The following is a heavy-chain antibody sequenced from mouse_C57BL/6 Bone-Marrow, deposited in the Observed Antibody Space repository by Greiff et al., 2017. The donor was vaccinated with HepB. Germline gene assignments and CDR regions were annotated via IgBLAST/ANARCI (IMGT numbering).Heavy chain of an antibody. D-gene: IGHD1-1*01. CDR3: AREGYGSSYWFAY. CDR1: GYSITSGYY. V-gene: IGHV3-6*01. Sequence: EVKVEESGPGLVKPSQSLSLTCSVTGYSITSGYYWNWIRQFPGNKLEWMGYISYDGSNNYNPSLKNRISITRDTSKHQFFLKLNSVTTEDTATYYCAREGYGSSYWFAYWGQGTLVTVSA. J-gene: IGHJ3*01. CDR2: ISYDGSN.